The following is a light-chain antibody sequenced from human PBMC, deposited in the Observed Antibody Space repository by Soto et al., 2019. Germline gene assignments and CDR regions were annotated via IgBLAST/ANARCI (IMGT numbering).Light chain of an antibody. Sequence: QSALTQPASVSGSPGQSITISCPGTSSDIGAYNFVSWYQHHPGKAPKLMLYDVNIRPSGVSNRFSGSKSGNTASLTISGLQAEDEADYYCTSWTTSTTMIFGGGTKVTVL. V-gene: IGLV2-14*03. CDR1: SSDIGAYNF. CDR3: TSWTTSTTMI. CDR2: DVN. J-gene: IGLJ2*01.